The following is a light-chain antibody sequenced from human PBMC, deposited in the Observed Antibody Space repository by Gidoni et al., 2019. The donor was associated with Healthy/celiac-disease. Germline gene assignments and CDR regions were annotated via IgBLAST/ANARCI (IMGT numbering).Light chain of an antibody. J-gene: IGKJ4*01. V-gene: IGKV1-33*01. CDR1: QDISNS. CDR3: QQYDNLPRT. CDR2: DAS. Sequence: DIQMTQSPSSLSASVGDRVTITCQASQDISNSLNWYQQKPGKAPKLLIYDASNLETGVPSRFSGSGSGTDFTFTISSLQPEDIATYYWQQYDNLPRTFGGGTKVEIK.